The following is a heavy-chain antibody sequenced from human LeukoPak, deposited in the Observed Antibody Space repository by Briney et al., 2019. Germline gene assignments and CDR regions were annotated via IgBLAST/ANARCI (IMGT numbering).Heavy chain of an antibody. CDR3: ARPLYSGYDYYYYMDV. D-gene: IGHD5-12*01. CDR1: GYSFTSYY. V-gene: IGHV1-46*01. Sequence: ASVKVSCKASGYSFTSYYMHWVRQAPGQGLEWMGFINPSGSSAAYAQKFQGRLTMTRDMFTSTDYMELTSLTSDDTAVYYCARPLYSGYDYYYYMDVWGKGTTVTVSS. J-gene: IGHJ6*03. CDR2: INPSGSSA.